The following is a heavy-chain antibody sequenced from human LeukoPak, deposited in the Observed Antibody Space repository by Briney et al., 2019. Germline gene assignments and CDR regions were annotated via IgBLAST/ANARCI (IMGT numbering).Heavy chain of an antibody. CDR2: INHSGST. D-gene: IGHD4-17*01. J-gene: IGHJ4*02. Sequence: SETLSLTCAVYGGSFSGYYWSWIRQPPGEGLEWIGEINHSGSTNYNPSLKSRVTISVDTSENQFSLKLSSVTAADTAVYYCARGGSVTTVPYFDYWGQGTLVTVSS. CDR3: ARGGSVTTVPYFDY. CDR1: GGSFSGYY. V-gene: IGHV4-34*01.